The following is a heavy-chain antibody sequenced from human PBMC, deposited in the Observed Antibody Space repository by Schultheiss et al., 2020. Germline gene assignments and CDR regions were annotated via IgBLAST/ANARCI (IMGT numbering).Heavy chain of an antibody. J-gene: IGHJ2*01. CDR2: ISSSSSTI. V-gene: IGHV3-48*01. D-gene: IGHD3-9*01. CDR3: ARVLSWASTHWYFDL. Sequence: GGSLRLSCATSGFTFSNYSMNWVRQAPGKGLEWISYISSSSSTIYYGDSVKGRFTISRDNSKNSLYLQMNSLRAEDTAVYYCARVLSWASTHWYFDLWGRGTLVTVSS. CDR1: GFTFSNYS.